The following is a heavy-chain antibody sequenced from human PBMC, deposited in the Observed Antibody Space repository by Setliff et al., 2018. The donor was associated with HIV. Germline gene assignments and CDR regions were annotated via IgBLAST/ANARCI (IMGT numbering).Heavy chain of an antibody. CDR3: ATYAGNGGGKGY. Sequence: LSLTCTVSGGSISSDTHHYSWIRQPAGKGLEWIGQTYSSGSTKCNPSLKSRVTISVDTSKNQFSLTLSSVTAADTAMYYCATYAGNGGGKGYWGQGTLVTVSS. CDR1: GGSISSDTHH. D-gene: IGHD2-21*01. CDR2: TYSSGST. J-gene: IGHJ4*02. V-gene: IGHV4-61*09.